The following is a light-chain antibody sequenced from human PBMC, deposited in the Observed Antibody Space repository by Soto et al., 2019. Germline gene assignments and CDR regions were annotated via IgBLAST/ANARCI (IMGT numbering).Light chain of an antibody. Sequence: IQMRHSESTRPASVGDRVTITCRASQSISNWLAWYQQKPGTAPKVLIYHASNLQSGVPSGFSGSGSGTDFTLTISSLQPEDFATYYCQQSYNNPWTFGQGTKVDIK. V-gene: IGKV1-39*01. CDR3: QQSYNNPWT. CDR2: HAS. CDR1: QSISNW. J-gene: IGKJ1*01.